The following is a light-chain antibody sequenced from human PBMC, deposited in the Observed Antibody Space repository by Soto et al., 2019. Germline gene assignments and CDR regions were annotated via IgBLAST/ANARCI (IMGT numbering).Light chain of an antibody. Sequence: QSALTQPPSASGSPGQSVTISCTGTSSDVGGYNYVSWYQQHPGRAPKLMIYDVSKRPSGVPDRFSGSKSGNTASLTVSGLQVEDEADYYCSSYAGTHIVFGTGTKLTVL. CDR3: SSYAGTHIV. J-gene: IGLJ1*01. CDR2: DVS. V-gene: IGLV2-8*01. CDR1: SSDVGGYNY.